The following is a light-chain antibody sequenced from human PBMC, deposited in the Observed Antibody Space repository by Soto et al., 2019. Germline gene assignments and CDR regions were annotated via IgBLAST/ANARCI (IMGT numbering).Light chain of an antibody. J-gene: IGKJ2*01. CDR3: QQYGHSPRT. Sequence: EVLLTQSPGTLSLSPGERATLSCRASQRVSSSYLAWYQQKPGQAPRLLIFAASSRATGIPDRFSGSGSGTDFTLTISRVEPEDFAVYYCQQYGHSPRTFGQGTKLEIK. CDR2: AAS. V-gene: IGKV3-20*01. CDR1: QRVSSSY.